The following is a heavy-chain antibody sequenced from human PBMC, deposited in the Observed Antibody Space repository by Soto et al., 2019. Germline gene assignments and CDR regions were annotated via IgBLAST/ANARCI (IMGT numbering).Heavy chain of an antibody. V-gene: IGHV3-48*01. CDR3: ASVVYMSVDD. D-gene: IGHD2-2*01. CDR1: GFTLSSYS. J-gene: IGHJ4*02. CDR2: ISSSGSTI. Sequence: EVQMLESGGGLVQPGGSLSLDCAASGFTLSSYSMNWVRQAPGTGLEWVSYISSSGSTIYYADSVRGRYTISRDNAKNSLYLQMKSLRVEDTSVYYSASVVYMSVDDWGQGTLGTVAS.